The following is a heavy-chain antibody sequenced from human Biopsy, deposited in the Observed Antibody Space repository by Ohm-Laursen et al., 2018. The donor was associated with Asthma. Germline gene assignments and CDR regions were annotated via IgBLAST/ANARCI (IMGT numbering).Heavy chain of an antibody. CDR3: ARATSTWSQSGPHFFDH. CDR1: PGSINDYY. J-gene: IGHJ5*02. D-gene: IGHD6-13*01. V-gene: IGHV4-59*01. CDR2: VHSSGST. Sequence: TLSLTCIVSPGSINDYYWNWIRQFPGKGLEWIGYVHSSGSTRFNPSLKSRVTVSVDTSVDQVLLKLSSVSAADTAIYFCARATSTWSQSGPHFFDHWGPGTLVTVSS.